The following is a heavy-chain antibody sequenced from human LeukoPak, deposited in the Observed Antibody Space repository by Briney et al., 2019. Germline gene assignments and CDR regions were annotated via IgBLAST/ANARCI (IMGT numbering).Heavy chain of an antibody. V-gene: IGHV3-30-3*01. CDR2: ISYDGSNK. Sequence: QSGGSLRLSCAASGFTFSSYAMHWVRQAPGKGLEWVAVISYDGSNKYYADSVKGRFTISRDNAKNSLDLQMNSLRAEDTAVYYCARDLLEPDYHYYGMDVWGQGTTVTVSS. D-gene: IGHD5-24*01. CDR1: GFTFSSYA. J-gene: IGHJ6*02. CDR3: ARDLLEPDYHYYGMDV.